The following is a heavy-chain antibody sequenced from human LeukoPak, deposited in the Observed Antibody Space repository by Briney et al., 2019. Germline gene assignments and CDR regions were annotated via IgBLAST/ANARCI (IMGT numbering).Heavy chain of an antibody. V-gene: IGHV3-49*04. CDR3: AKNHAALEF. D-gene: IGHD3-3*01. CDR2: IERKAYDGTT. Sequence: GLSLRLSCIASGFTFGDYAMSWVRQAPGKGLEWVGFIERKAYDGTTEYAAPVKGRFTISRDDSKNTLYLQMNSLRAEDTAIYYCAKNHAALEFWGQGTLVTVSS. CDR1: GFTFGDYA. J-gene: IGHJ4*02.